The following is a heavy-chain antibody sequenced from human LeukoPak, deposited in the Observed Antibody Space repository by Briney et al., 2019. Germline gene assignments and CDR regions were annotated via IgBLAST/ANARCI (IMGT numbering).Heavy chain of an antibody. V-gene: IGHV3-53*01. CDR2: IYSGGTT. Sequence: GGSLRLSCAASGFTVSSNYMSWVRQAPGKGLEWVSVIYSGGTTYYADSVKGRFSISRDNSNNTLYLQMNSLRAEDTAVYYCARGPVTRFEIWGQGTMVTVSS. J-gene: IGHJ3*02. CDR1: GFTVSSNY. CDR3: ARGPVTRFEI. D-gene: IGHD4-17*01.